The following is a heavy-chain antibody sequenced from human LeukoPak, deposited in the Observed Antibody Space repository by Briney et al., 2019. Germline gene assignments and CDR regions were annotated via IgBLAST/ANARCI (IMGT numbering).Heavy chain of an antibody. J-gene: IGHJ6*02. Sequence: ASVKVSCKASGGTFSSYAISWVRQATGQGLEWMGWMNPNSGNTGYAQKFQGRVTMTRNTSISTAYMELSSLRSEDTAVYYCARGLVVATIWEFYYCYGMDVWGQGTTVTVSS. CDR3: ARGLVVATIWEFYYCYGMDV. CDR2: MNPNSGNT. V-gene: IGHV1-8*02. D-gene: IGHD5-12*01. CDR1: GGTFSSYA.